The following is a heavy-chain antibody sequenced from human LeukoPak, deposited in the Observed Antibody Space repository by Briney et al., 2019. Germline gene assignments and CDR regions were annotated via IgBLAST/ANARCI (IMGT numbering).Heavy chain of an antibody. D-gene: IGHD6-6*01. CDR3: AKAPTEQLSLSYFDY. J-gene: IGHJ4*02. Sequence: PGRSLRLSCAASGIIFSNFALHWVRQAPGKGLEWVALISNDGSNKYYAESVKGRFTISRDNAKNSLYLQMNSLRAEDTALYYCAKAPTEQLSLSYFDYWGQGTLVTVSS. CDR1: GIIFSNFA. CDR2: ISNDGSNK. V-gene: IGHV3-30-3*02.